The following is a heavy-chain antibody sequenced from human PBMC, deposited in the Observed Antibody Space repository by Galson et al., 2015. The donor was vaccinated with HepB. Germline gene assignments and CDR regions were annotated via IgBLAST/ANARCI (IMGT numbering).Heavy chain of an antibody. J-gene: IGHJ3*02. V-gene: IGHV2-5*01. CDR1: GFSLSTSGVG. D-gene: IGHD3-10*01. CDR2: IYWNDDK. Sequence: PALVKPTQTLTLTCTFSGFSLSTSGVGVGWIRQPPGKALEWLALIYWNDDKRYSPSLKSRLTITKDTSKNQVALTMTNMDPVDTATYYCAHRELDGWFGELSYFDIWGQGTMVTVSS. CDR3: AHRELDGWFGELSYFDI.